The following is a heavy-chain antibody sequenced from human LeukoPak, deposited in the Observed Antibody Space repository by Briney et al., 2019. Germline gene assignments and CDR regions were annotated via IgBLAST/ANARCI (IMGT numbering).Heavy chain of an antibody. V-gene: IGHV3-48*03. CDR3: ARGAPLVVMTTAAFDI. Sequence: PGGSLRLSCAASGFTFSTYEMSWVRQAPGAGLEWVSYISSSGGTIYYADSVKGRFTISRDNAKSSLYLQMNCLRDEDAAVYYCARGAPLVVMTTAAFDIWGQGTMVTVSS. J-gene: IGHJ3*02. CDR1: GFTFSTYE. D-gene: IGHD2-15*01. CDR2: ISSSGGTI.